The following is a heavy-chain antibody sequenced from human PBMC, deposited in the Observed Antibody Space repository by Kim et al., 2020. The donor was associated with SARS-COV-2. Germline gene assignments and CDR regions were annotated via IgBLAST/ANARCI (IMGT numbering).Heavy chain of an antibody. Sequence: GGSLRLSCAASGFTFDDYTMHWVRQAPGKGLEWVSLISWDGGSTYYADSVKGRFTISRDNSKNSLYLQMNSLRTEDTALYYCAKGHMSLYYFDYWGQGTLVTVSS. V-gene: IGHV3-43*01. CDR1: GFTFDDYT. CDR2: ISWDGGST. CDR3: AKGHMSLYYFDY. J-gene: IGHJ4*02. D-gene: IGHD2-21*01.